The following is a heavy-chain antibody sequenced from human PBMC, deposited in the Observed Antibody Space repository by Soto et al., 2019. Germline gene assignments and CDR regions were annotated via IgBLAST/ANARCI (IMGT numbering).Heavy chain of an antibody. D-gene: IGHD3-22*01. CDR2: IIPIFGTA. Sequence: SVKVSCKASGGTFSSYAISWVRQAPGQGLEWMGGIIPIFGTANYAQKFQGRVTITADESTSTAYMELSSLRSEDTAVYYCARDPAYAGSSGSEARGMDVWGQGTTVTVSS. CDR3: ARDPAYAGSSGSEARGMDV. V-gene: IGHV1-69*13. CDR1: GGTFSSYA. J-gene: IGHJ6*02.